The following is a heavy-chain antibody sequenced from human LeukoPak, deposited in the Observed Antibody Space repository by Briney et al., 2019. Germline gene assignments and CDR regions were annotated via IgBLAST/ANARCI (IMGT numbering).Heavy chain of an antibody. CDR1: GGTFSSYA. V-gene: IGHV1-69*01. D-gene: IGHD1-1*01. CDR3: ARETETFSDY. CDR2: IIPIFGTA. J-gene: IGHJ4*02. Sequence: GGSLRLSCAASGGTFSSYAISWVRQAPGQGLEWMGGIIPIFGTANYAQKFQGRVTITADESTSTAYMELSSLRSEDTAVYYCARETETFSDYWGQGTLVTVSS.